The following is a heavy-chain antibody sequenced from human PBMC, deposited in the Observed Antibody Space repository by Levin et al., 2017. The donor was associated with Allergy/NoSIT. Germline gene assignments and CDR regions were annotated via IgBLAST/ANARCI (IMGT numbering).Heavy chain of an antibody. CDR3: ASGRAGHRQFDY. V-gene: IGHV5-51*01. CDR1: AYSFTTYW. Sequence: GESLKISCKSSAYSFTTYWIGWVRQMPGKGLEWMGIIYPGDSDTRYSPSFQGQVTISADKSISTAFLHWSSLKASDTAMYFCASGRAGHRQFDYWGQGTLVTVSS. CDR2: IYPGDSDT. D-gene: IGHD2-15*01. J-gene: IGHJ4*02.